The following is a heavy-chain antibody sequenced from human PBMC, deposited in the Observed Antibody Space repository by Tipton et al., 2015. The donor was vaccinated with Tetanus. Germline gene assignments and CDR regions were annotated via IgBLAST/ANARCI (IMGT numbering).Heavy chain of an antibody. Sequence: TLSLTCTVSGASITTYHWSWLRQTPGRGLEWIGHIYYTGATSYNSSLQSRVTLSIDTSKNQFSLKMTSVTAADTAVYYCARDPGIASAGLWFDPWGQGTLVTVSS. CDR3: ARDPGIASAGLWFDP. J-gene: IGHJ5*02. CDR1: GASITTYH. V-gene: IGHV4-59*01. CDR2: IYYTGAT. D-gene: IGHD6-13*01.